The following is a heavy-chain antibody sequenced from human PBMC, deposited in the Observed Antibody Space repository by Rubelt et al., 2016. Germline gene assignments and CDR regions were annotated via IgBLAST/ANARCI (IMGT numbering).Heavy chain of an antibody. J-gene: IGHJ4*02. Sequence: EWVSFFFFGGNKYYADSVKGRFTISRDNSKNTLLLQMSSLRAEDTAVFYCARGYSSSWYFDYWGQGTLVTVSS. CDR2: FFFGGNK. V-gene: IGHV3-53*01. D-gene: IGHD6-13*01. CDR3: ARGYSSSWYFDY.